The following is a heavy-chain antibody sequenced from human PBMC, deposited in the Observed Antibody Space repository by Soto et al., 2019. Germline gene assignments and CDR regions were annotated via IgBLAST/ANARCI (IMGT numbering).Heavy chain of an antibody. CDR3: PMSNSNDLYYHFES. D-gene: IGHD3-22*01. V-gene: IGHV3-9*01. J-gene: IGHJ4*02. Sequence: GGSLRLSCAASGFTFDDSAMQWVRQAPGKGLEWVSGINWNSDTIGYADSVKGRFTVSRDNAKGSLLLQMSSLRADDTAVYFCPMSNSNDLYYHFESWGQGTPVTVSS. CDR1: GFTFDDSA. CDR2: INWNSDTI.